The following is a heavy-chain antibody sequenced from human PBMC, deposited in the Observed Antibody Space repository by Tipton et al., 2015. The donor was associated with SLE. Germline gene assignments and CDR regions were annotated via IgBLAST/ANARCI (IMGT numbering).Heavy chain of an antibody. J-gene: IGHJ6*02. D-gene: IGHD5-18*01. Sequence: QVQLVQSGAEVKKPGASVKVSCKASGYTFTYFFVHWVRQAPGQGLEWMGIINPTGGVTNCAQKFQGRHTMTRDTSTTTVYMELSSLRSEDTGVYYCARGGPDVDTGMFRSYYGMDVWGQGTTVTVFS. CDR1: GYTFTYFF. CDR3: ARGGPDVDTGMFRSYYGMDV. V-gene: IGHV1-46*01. CDR2: INPTGGVT.